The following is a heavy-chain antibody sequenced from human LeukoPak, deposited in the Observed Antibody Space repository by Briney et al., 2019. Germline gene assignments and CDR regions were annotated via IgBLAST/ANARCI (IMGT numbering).Heavy chain of an antibody. CDR1: GFTFSNYA. CDR2: IRTSGDNT. V-gene: IGHV3-23*01. CDR3: AKCVTGWPNWFDP. J-gene: IGHJ5*02. Sequence: GGSLRLSCAASGFTFSNYAMSWVRQAPGKGLEWVSTIRTSGDNTYYADSVKGRFTISRDHSKNTLYLQMISLRAEDTALYYCAKCVTGWPNWFDPWGQGTLVTVSS. D-gene: IGHD6-19*01.